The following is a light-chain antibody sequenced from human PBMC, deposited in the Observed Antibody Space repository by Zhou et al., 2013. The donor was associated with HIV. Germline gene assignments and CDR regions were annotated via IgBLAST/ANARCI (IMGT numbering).Light chain of an antibody. CDR1: QSVSSN. V-gene: IGKV3-15*01. J-gene: IGKJ5*01. CDR3: QHYVTSPIT. CDR2: AVS. Sequence: EIVMTQSPATLSVSPGERATLSCKASQSVSSNLAWYQQKPGQAPRLLIYAVSTRFTGIPARFTGSGSGAEFTLTISSVQSEDFAVYYCQHYVTSPITFGQGTRLEIK.